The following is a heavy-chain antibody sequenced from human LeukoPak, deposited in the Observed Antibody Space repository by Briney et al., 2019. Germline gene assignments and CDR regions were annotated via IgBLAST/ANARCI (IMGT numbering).Heavy chain of an antibody. CDR1: GYPLTSYA. V-gene: IGHV1-3*01. J-gene: IGHJ4*02. D-gene: IGHD6-19*01. Sequence: ASVKVSCKASGYPLTSYAIHWVRQAPGQGLEWMGCVSAGDGNTKSSQNFQGRVTITRDTSANTAYMELSSLRSEDTAVYYCARAPSSGWYYDSWGQGTLVTVSS. CDR2: VSAGDGNT. CDR3: ARAPSSGWYYDS.